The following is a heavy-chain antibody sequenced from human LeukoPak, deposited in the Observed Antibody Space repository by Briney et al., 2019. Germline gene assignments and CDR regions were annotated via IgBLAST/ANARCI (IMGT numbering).Heavy chain of an antibody. CDR2: MSYSGST. J-gene: IGHJ4*02. Sequence: SETLSLTCTVSGGSISRHYWSWVRQPTGTGLEWIGYMSYSGSTNYNPSLKSRVTISVDTSKNQFSLKLSSVTAADTAVYYCARDQGDYFDYWGQGTLVTVSS. V-gene: IGHV4-59*11. CDR1: GGSISRHY. CDR3: ARDQGDYFDY.